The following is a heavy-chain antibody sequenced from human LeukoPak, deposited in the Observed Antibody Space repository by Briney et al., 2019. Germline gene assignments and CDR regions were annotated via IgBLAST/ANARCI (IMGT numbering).Heavy chain of an antibody. J-gene: IGHJ4*02. D-gene: IGHD6-6*01. CDR2: ITSGTTYI. CDR1: GFTFSSYS. Sequence: KPGGSLRLSCAASGFTFSSYSMNWVRQAPGKGLEWVSSITSGTTYIYYADSVRGRFTLSRDNAKNSLYLQMNSLRAEDTAVYYCARWPYSSSYYFDYWGQGTLVTVSS. V-gene: IGHV3-21*01. CDR3: ARWPYSSSYYFDY.